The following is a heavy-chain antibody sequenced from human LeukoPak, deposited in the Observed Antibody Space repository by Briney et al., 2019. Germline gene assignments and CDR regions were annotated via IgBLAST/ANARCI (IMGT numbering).Heavy chain of an antibody. CDR3: ARDGTMSTRAPGGVPDY. J-gene: IGHJ4*02. D-gene: IGHD3-10*02. CDR2: INPNSGDT. CDR1: GYTFTDYY. V-gene: IGHV1-2*02. Sequence: ASVKVSCKASGYTFTDYYMHWVRQAPGQGLEWMGWINPNSGDTYYAPKFQGRVTMTRDTSISTAYMELSRLRSDDTAVYYCARDGTMSTRAPGGVPDYWGQGTLVIVTS.